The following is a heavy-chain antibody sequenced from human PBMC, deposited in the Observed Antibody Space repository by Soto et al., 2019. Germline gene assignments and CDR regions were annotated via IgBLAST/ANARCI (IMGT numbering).Heavy chain of an antibody. CDR2: ISYDGSSK. CDR1: GFSFSDYG. J-gene: IGHJ4*02. Sequence: QVQLVESGGGVVQPEMSLRLSCAASGFSFSDYGMYWVRQAPGKGLEWVAVISYDGSSKNYADSVKGRFTISRDNSKNTLFLQMNSLRAEDTSVYYCAKDWGYCSYGRCSGLDYWGRGILVTVSS. V-gene: IGHV3-30*18. CDR3: AKDWGYCSYGRCSGLDY. D-gene: IGHD2-15*01.